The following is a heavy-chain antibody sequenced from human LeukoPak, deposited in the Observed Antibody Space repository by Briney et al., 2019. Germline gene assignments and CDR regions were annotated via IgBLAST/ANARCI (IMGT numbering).Heavy chain of an antibody. CDR1: GGTFSSYD. V-gene: IGHV1-69*06. CDR3: ARQRLGYCSGGSCYEPVGFDY. D-gene: IGHD2-15*01. J-gene: IGHJ4*02. Sequence: SVKISCKASGGTFSSYDISWVRQAPGQGPEWMGRIIPIFGTANYAQKFQGRVTITADKSTSTAYMELSSLRSEDTAVYYCARQRLGYCSGGSCYEPVGFDYWGQGTLVTVSS. CDR2: IIPIFGTA.